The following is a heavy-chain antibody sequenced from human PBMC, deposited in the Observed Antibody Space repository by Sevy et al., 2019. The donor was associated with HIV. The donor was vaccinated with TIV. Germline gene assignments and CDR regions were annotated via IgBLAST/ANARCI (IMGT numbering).Heavy chain of an antibody. V-gene: IGHV3-33*01. CDR3: ARDGYCSSTSCYPWGAFDI. Sequence: GGSLRLSCAASGFTFSSYGMHWVRQAPGKGLEWVAVIWYDGSNKYYADSVKGRFTISRDNSKNTLYLQMNSLRAEDTAVYYCARDGYCSSTSCYPWGAFDIWGQGTMVTVSS. CDR2: IWYDGSNK. CDR1: GFTFSSYG. D-gene: IGHD2-2*01. J-gene: IGHJ3*02.